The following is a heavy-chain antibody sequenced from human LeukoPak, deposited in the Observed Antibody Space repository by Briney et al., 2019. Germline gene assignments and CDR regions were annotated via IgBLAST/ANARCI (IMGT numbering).Heavy chain of an antibody. V-gene: IGHV4-39*07. CDR1: GGSISSFY. CDR2: IYYSGST. CDR3: ASDNSTKGQVAGTGY. Sequence: PSETLSLTCTVSGGSISSFYWGWIRQPPGKGLEWIGSIYYSGSTYYNPSLKSRVTISVDTSKNQFSLKLSSVTAADTAVYYCASDNSTKGQVAGTGYWGQGTPVTVSS. D-gene: IGHD6-19*01. J-gene: IGHJ4*02.